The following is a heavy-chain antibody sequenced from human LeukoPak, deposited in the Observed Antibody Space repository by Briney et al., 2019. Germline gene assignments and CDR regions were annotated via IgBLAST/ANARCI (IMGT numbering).Heavy chain of an antibody. CDR2: IYYSGST. CDR3: AREDSSGWRVFDY. CDR1: GDFISSYY. V-gene: IGHV4-59*01. Sequence: SETLSLTCSVSGDFISSYYWSWIRQPPGKGLEWIGYIYYSGSTNYNPSLKSRVTISVDTSKNQFSLKLSSVTAADTAVYYCAREDSSGWRVFDYWGQGTLVTVSS. D-gene: IGHD6-19*01. J-gene: IGHJ4*02.